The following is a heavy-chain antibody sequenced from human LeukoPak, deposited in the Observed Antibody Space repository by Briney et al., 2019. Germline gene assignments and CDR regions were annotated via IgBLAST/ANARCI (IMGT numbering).Heavy chain of an antibody. D-gene: IGHD3-3*01. V-gene: IGHV1-69*13. Sequence: LVKVSCKASGGTFSSYAISWVRQAPGQGLEWMGGIIPIFGTANYAQKFQGRVTITADESTSTAYMELSSLRSEDTAVYYCARDAIQYDFWSGFAFDPWGQGTLVTVSS. CDR1: GGTFSSYA. CDR3: ARDAIQYDFWSGFAFDP. CDR2: IIPIFGTA. J-gene: IGHJ5*02.